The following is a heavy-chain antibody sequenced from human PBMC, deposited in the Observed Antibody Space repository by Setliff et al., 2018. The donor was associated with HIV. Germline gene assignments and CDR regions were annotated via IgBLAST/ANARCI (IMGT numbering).Heavy chain of an antibody. CDR3: ATLTNCDH. Sequence: PGESLKISCKGSGYYFTTFWIAWVRQMPGKGLEWMGFIYPGDSHTTYSPSFQGQVTISVDTSVSTAYLQWSSLKASDTAMYYCATLTNCDHWGQGTLVTVSS. CDR1: GYYFTTFW. V-gene: IGHV5-51*01. J-gene: IGHJ4*02. D-gene: IGHD7-27*01. CDR2: IYPGDSHT.